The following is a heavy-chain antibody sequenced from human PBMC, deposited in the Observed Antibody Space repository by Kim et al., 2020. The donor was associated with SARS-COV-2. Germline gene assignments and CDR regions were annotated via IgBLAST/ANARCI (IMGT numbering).Heavy chain of an antibody. Sequence: GGSLRLSCAASGFTFSSYAMHWVRQAPGKGLEWVAVISYDGSNKYYADSVKGRFTISRDNSKNTLYLQMNSLRAEDTAVYYCARAPKYSSSWYYFDYWG. D-gene: IGHD6-13*01. CDR3: ARAPKYSSSWYYFDY. V-gene: IGHV3-30*04. CDR2: ISYDGSNK. J-gene: IGHJ4*01. CDR1: GFTFSSYA.